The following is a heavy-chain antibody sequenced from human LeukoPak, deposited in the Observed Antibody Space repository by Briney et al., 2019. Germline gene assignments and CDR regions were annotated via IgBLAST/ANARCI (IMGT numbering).Heavy chain of an antibody. CDR1: GGSISSSSYY. CDR2: IYYSGST. CDR3: ARDWHWWFGTETFHNWFDP. D-gene: IGHD2-8*02. J-gene: IGHJ5*02. V-gene: IGHV4-39*07. Sequence: SETLSLTCTVSGGSISSSSYYWGWIRQPPGKGLEWIGSIYYSGSTYYNPSLKSRVTISVDTSKNQFSLKLSSVTAADTAVYYCARDWHWWFGTETFHNWFDPWGQGTLVTVSS.